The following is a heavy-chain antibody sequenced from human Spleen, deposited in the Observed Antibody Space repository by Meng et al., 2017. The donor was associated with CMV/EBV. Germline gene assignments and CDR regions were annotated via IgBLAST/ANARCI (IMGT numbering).Heavy chain of an antibody. CDR1: GFTFSSYW. CDR3: AGGFYYYYGMDV. CDR2: IKQDGSEK. J-gene: IGHJ6*02. Sequence: GESLKISCAASGFTFSSYWMSWVRQAPGKGLEWVANIKQDGSEKYYVDSVKGRFTISRDNAKNSLYLQMNSLRAEDTAVYYCAGGFYYYYGMDVWGQGTTVTVSS. V-gene: IGHV3-7*04.